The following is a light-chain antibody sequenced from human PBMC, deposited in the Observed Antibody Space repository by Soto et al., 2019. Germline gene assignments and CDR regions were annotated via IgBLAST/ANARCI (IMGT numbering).Light chain of an antibody. Sequence: EIVMTQSPATLSVSPGERATLSCRASQSVSSSLAWYQHKPGQAPRLLIYGASTRATGIPARFSGSGSGTEFTLTISSLQSEDLAVYYCQQYGSSPGLITFGPGTKVDIK. CDR2: GAS. J-gene: IGKJ3*01. V-gene: IGKV3-15*01. CDR1: QSVSSS. CDR3: QQYGSSPGLIT.